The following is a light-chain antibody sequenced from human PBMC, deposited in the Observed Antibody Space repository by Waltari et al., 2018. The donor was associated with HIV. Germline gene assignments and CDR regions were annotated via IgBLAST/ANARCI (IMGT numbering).Light chain of an antibody. Sequence: QSVLTQPPSASGTPGQTVTISCSGSSSNIGNDNVYWYQQLPGMTPKLLIYKNYRRPSGFPDRFAGSKSGTSPSLAISGLRSEDEADYYCVGWDGSLSGYVFGAGTKVTVL. CDR1: SSNIGNDN. CDR3: VGWDGSLSGYV. V-gene: IGLV1-47*01. CDR2: KNY. J-gene: IGLJ1*01.